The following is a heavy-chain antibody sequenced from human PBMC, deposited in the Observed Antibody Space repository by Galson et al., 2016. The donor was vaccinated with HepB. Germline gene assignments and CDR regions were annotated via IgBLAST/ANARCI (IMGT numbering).Heavy chain of an antibody. CDR1: GFTLSNYW. J-gene: IGHJ6*02. Sequence: SLRLSCAASGFTLSNYWMDWVRQAPGKGLVWVSRIKSDGSSTSYADSVKGRFTISRDTAKNMWYLQMNSLRAEDTAVYYCAAYLGVWGQGTTVTVSS. D-gene: IGHD2-21*01. CDR2: IKSDGSST. V-gene: IGHV3-74*01. CDR3: AAYLGV.